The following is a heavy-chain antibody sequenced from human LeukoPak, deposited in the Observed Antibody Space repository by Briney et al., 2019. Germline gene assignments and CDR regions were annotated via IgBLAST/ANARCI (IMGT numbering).Heavy chain of an antibody. CDR3: ARASFGATLDY. J-gene: IGHJ4*02. V-gene: IGHV4-34*01. Sequence: SETLSLTCAVYGGSFSGYYWSWIRQPPGKGLEWIGEINHSGSTNYNPSLKSRVTISVDTSKNQFSLKLSSVTAADTAVYYCARASFGATLDYWGQGTLVTVSS. CDR2: INHSGST. D-gene: IGHD1-26*01. CDR1: GGSFSGYY.